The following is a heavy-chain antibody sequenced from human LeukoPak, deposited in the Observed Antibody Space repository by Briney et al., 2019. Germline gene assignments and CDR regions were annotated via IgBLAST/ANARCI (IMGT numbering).Heavy chain of an antibody. CDR2: SCYSGST. CDR1: GGSISSSSYC. Sequence: AETLSLTCTVSGGSISSSSYCWGWIRQPPGKGLEWISSSCYSGSTYYNPSLKSRVTISVATSKNQFSLRLSSVTAADTAVYYCARHRAYYYDSSGYFSLDAFDIWGQGTMVTVSS. D-gene: IGHD3-22*01. CDR3: ARHRAYYYDSSGYFSLDAFDI. J-gene: IGHJ3*02. V-gene: IGHV4-39*01.